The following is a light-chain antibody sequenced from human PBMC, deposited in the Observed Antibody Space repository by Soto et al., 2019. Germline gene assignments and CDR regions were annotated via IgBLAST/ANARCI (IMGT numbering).Light chain of an antibody. J-gene: IGKJ2*01. V-gene: IGKV3-20*01. CDR3: HRYGSSPT. CDR1: QSVSGDY. Sequence: EVVLTQSPDILSLSPGERAFLSCRASQSVSGDYVAWYQQKPGQAPGLLIHGASNRATGIPDRFSGSGSGTDFTLTISRLEPEDFAVYFCHRYGSSPTFGQGTRLEIK. CDR2: GAS.